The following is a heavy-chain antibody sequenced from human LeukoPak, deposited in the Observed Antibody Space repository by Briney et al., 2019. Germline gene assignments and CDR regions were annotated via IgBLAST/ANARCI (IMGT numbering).Heavy chain of an antibody. J-gene: IGHJ5*02. CDR1: GFTFSTYS. D-gene: IGHD6-19*01. CDR3: ASGSGWLINH. CDR2: ISSSSTYI. Sequence: TGGSLRLSCAASGFTFSTYSMNWIRQAPGKGLEWVSSISSSSTYIFYADSVKGRFTISRDNAKNSLYLQMNSLRAEDTAVYYCASGSGWLINHWGQGTLVTVSP. V-gene: IGHV3-21*04.